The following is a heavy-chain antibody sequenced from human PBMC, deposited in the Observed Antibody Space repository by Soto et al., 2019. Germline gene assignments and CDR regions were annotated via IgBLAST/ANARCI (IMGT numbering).Heavy chain of an antibody. J-gene: IGHJ4*02. D-gene: IGHD6-13*01. CDR2: ISYDGSNK. Sequence: GVSLRLSCAASGFTFSSYGLHWVRQAPGKGLEWVAVISYDGSNKYYADSVKGRFTISRDNSKNTLYLQMNSLRAEDTAVYYCARAGRGVAAAGTTSWADYWGQGT. V-gene: IGHV3-30*03. CDR1: GFTFSSYG. CDR3: ARAGRGVAAAGTTSWADY.